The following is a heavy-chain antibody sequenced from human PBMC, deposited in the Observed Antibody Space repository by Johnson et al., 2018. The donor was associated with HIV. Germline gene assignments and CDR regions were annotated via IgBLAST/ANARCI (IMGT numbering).Heavy chain of an antibody. Sequence: VQLVESGGGVVQSGRSLRLSCAASGFTFSTYALHWVRQAPGRGLEWVGRIKSEVDDGTTDYAAPVKGRFAISRDDSKHMLYLQMNSLKTEDTAVYYCTTDGGLGSFDIWGQGTMVTVSS. CDR2: IKSEVDDGTT. J-gene: IGHJ3*02. D-gene: IGHD7-27*01. CDR1: GFTFSTYA. V-gene: IGHV3-15*01. CDR3: TTDGGLGSFDI.